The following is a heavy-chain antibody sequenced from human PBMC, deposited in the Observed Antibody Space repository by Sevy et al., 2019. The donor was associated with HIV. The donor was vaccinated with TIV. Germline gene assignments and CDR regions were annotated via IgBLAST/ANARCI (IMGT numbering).Heavy chain of an antibody. J-gene: IGHJ1*01. V-gene: IGHV3-30-3*01. CDR3: ALERLSSDVAEYFQN. Sequence: GGSLRLSCAASGFTFTLYSMHWVRQAPGKGLEWVATISFDGSNKHYADSVKGRFTISRDNSQNSLYPQMNSLRTEDTAVYYCALERLSSDVAEYFQNWGQGTLVTVSS. CDR2: ISFDGSNK. D-gene: IGHD1-1*01. CDR1: GFTFTLYS.